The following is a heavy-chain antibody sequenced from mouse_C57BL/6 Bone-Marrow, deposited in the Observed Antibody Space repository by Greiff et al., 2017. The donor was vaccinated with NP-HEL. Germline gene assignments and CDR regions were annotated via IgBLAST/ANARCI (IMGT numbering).Heavy chain of an antibody. D-gene: IGHD2-4*01. CDR3: ARRGIYYDYPFDY. Sequence: EVNVVESGGDLVKPGGSLKLSCAASGFTFSSYGMSWVRQTPDKRLEWVATISSGGSYTYYPDSVKGRFTISRDNAKNTLYLQMSSLKSEDTAMYYCARRGIYYDYPFDYWGQGTTLTVSS. CDR1: GFTFSSYG. V-gene: IGHV5-6*02. CDR2: ISSGGSYT. J-gene: IGHJ2*01.